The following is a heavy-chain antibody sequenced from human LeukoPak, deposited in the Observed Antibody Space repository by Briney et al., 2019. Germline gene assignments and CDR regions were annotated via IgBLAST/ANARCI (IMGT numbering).Heavy chain of an antibody. Sequence: ASVKVSCKASGYTFTTYDINWVRQATGQGLEWMGWMNPNSGNTGYAQKFQGRVTMTRNTSISTAYMELSSLRSEDTAVYYCARVAGNCGGDCYRLVYWGQGTLVTVAS. D-gene: IGHD2-21*01. CDR3: ARVAGNCGGDCYRLVY. CDR2: MNPNSGNT. J-gene: IGHJ4*02. V-gene: IGHV1-8*01. CDR1: GYTFTTYD.